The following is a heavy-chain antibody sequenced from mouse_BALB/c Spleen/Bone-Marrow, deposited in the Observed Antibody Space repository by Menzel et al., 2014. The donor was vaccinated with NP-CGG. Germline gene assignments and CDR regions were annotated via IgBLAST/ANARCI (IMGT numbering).Heavy chain of an antibody. CDR3: ARQTFSSSCGFFGC. D-gene: IGHD6-2*01. Sequence: EVHLVESGGDLVKPGGSLKLSCAASGFTFSSYGMSWVRQTPDKRLEWVATISSGGSYTYYPDSVKGRFTISRDNAKNTLYLQMSSLKSEDTAMYYCARQTFSSSCGFFGCWGQGTTLTVSS. V-gene: IGHV5-6*01. CDR1: GFTFSSYG. J-gene: IGHJ2*01. CDR2: ISSGGSYT.